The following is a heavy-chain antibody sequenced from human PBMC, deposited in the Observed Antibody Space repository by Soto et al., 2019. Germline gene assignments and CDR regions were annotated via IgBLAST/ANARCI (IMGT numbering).Heavy chain of an antibody. D-gene: IGHD3-9*01. CDR1: GGTFSSYA. J-gene: IGHJ5*02. Sequence: GASVKVSCKASGGTFSSYAISWVRQAPGQGLEWMGGIIPIFGTANYAQKFQGRVTITADESTSTAYMELSSLRSEDTAVYYCARGGFFYDILTGHHRVVWFGPWGQGTLVTVSS. CDR3: ARGGFFYDILTGHHRVVWFGP. CDR2: IIPIFGTA. V-gene: IGHV1-69*13.